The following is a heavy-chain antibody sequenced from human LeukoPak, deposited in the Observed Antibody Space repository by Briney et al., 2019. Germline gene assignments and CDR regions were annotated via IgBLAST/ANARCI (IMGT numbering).Heavy chain of an antibody. D-gene: IGHD6-13*01. Sequence: PSETLSLTCTVSGGSVNYYYWSWIRQAPGKGLEWIGYISHSETTNYDPSLKSRVSISLVTSHNQFSLRLSSVTAADTAVYYCARATKIAAAGNWFDPWGQGTLVT. CDR3: ARATKIAAAGNWFDP. CDR1: GGSVNYYY. CDR2: ISHSETT. V-gene: IGHV4-59*08. J-gene: IGHJ5*02.